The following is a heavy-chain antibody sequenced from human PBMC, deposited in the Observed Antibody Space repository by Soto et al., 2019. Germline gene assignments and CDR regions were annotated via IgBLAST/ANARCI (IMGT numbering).Heavy chain of an antibody. Sequence: EVQVVESGGGLVQPGRSLRLSCAASRFTFGDYGMHWVRQVSGKGPEWVSGISWNGGNIGYADSGKGRFTISRDNAKSSLYLQMDSLRVEDTALYYCAKDMAGTGAFDMWGQGTMVTVSS. D-gene: IGHD1-1*01. CDR3: AKDMAGTGAFDM. CDR1: RFTFGDYG. J-gene: IGHJ3*02. V-gene: IGHV3-9*01. CDR2: ISWNGGNI.